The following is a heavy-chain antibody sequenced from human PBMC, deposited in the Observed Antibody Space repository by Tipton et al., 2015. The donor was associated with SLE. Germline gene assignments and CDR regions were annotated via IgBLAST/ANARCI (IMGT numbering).Heavy chain of an antibody. CDR3: ARLFFPGGLDY. D-gene: IGHD3-16*01. J-gene: IGHJ4*02. V-gene: IGHV1-18*01. Sequence: QSGAEVKKPGASVKVSCKASGYTFTSYGISWVRQAPGQGLEWMGWISAYNGNTNYAQKFQGRVTITADESTSTAYMELSSLRSEDTAVYYCARLFFPGGLDYWGQGTLVTVSS. CDR2: ISAYNGNT. CDR1: GYTFTSYG.